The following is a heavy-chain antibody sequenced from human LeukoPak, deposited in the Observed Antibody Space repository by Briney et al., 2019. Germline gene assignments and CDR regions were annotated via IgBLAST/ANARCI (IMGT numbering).Heavy chain of an antibody. V-gene: IGHV3-30*03. CDR3: ARGWRMSVP. J-gene: IGHJ5*02. Sequence: GGSLRLSCAASGFTFSNYGMHWVRQAPGKGLEWVAVISYDGSSKYYADSVKGRFTISRDNSKNTLYLQMNSLTTEDTAVYYCARGWRMSVPWGQGTLVPVSS. CDR2: ISYDGSSK. D-gene: IGHD1-1*01. CDR1: GFTFSNYG.